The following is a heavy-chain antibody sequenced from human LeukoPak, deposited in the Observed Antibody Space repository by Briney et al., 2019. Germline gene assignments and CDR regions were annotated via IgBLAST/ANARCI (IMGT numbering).Heavy chain of an antibody. CDR2: VSGGGNST. V-gene: IGHV3-23*01. CDR1: GFTFRSYA. D-gene: IGHD1-26*01. J-gene: IGHJ4*02. Sequence: PGGSLRLSCAASGFTFRSYAMSWVRQAPGKGLEWVSSVSGGGNSTSHADSVKGRFTISRDNSKNTLYLQMNSLRAEDTAAYYCAKDSRVVGNYYFDYWGQGTLVTVSS. CDR3: AKDSRVVGNYYFDY.